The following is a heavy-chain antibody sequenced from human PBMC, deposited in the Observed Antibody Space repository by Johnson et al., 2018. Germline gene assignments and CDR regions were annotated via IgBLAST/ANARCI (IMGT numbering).Heavy chain of an antibody. J-gene: IGHJ6*02. Sequence: VQLVQSGGGVVQPGGSLSLSCAASGFTFSSYEMHWVRQPTGKGLEWVSAIDTTGDTYYPGSVKGRFTNSRENAKNSLYLQRNSLGAEATAVYSGARDLGVKEYYYYGMDVWGQGTTVTVSS. V-gene: IGHV3-13*01. CDR1: GFTFSSYE. CDR3: ARDLGVKEYYYYGMDV. CDR2: IDTTGDT. D-gene: IGHD3-16*01.